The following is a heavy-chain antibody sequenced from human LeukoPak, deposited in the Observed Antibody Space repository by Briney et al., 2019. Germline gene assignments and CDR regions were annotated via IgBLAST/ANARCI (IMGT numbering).Heavy chain of an antibody. J-gene: IGHJ4*02. CDR3: AKGEPYSGSYWYYFDY. CDR1: GFTFTPYG. V-gene: IGHV3-30*18. D-gene: IGHD1-26*01. CDR2: MSYDGSNK. Sequence: GGTLRLSCAASGFTFTPYGWHWVRQAPGKGLEWVAVMSYDGSNKYYADSVKGRFTISRDNSKNTLYLQMNSLRAEDTAVYYCAKGEPYSGSYWYYFDYWGQGTLVTVSS.